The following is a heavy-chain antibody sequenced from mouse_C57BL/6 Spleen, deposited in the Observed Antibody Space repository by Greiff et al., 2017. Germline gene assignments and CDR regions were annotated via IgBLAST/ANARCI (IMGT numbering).Heavy chain of an antibody. CDR3: ARGGANWDGFDY. D-gene: IGHD4-1*01. V-gene: IGHV5-16*01. CDR2: INYDGSST. J-gene: IGHJ2*01. Sequence: EVQLQESEGGLVQPGSSMKLSCTASGFTFSDYYMAWVRQVPEKGLEWVANINYDGSSTYYLDSLKSRFIISRDNAKNILYLQMSSLKSEDTATYYCARGGANWDGFDYWGQGTTLTVSS. CDR1: GFTFSDYY.